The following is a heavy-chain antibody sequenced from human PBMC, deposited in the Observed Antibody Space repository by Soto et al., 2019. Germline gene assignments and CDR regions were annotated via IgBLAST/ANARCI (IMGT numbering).Heavy chain of an antibody. CDR3: ARDKALGYRFYYFAY. Sequence: PSETLSLTCTVSGGSISSYYWSWIRQPAGKGLEWIGRIYTSGSTNYNPSLKSRVTMSVDTSKNQFSLKLSSVTAADTAVYYCARDKALGYRFYYFAYWPQGTLVTVSA. V-gene: IGHV4-4*07. CDR1: GGSISSYY. D-gene: IGHD5-12*01. CDR2: IYTSGST. J-gene: IGHJ4*02.